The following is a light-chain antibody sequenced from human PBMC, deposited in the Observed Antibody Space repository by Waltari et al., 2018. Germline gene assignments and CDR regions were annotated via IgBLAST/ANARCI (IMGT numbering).Light chain of an antibody. CDR3: QQYYSLPWA. V-gene: IGKV4-1*01. Sequence: DIVITQTSDSLAVSLGARATINCKSSQSVLFNFNNKNYLGWYPQKPGWPPKPLIYWASARESGVPDRFSGSGSGTDFNLTISSLQAEDVAVYYCQQYYSLPWAFGQGTKVEIK. J-gene: IGKJ1*01. CDR1: QSVLFNFNNKNY. CDR2: WAS.